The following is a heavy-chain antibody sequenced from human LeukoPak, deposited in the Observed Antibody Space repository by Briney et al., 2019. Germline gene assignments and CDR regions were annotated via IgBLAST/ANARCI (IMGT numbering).Heavy chain of an antibody. CDR1: GYTFTGYY. Sequence: ASVKVSCKASGYTFTGYYMHWVRQAPGQGLEWMGWINPYSGAINYAQKFQGRVTLTRDTSISTAYMELSRLTSGDTAVYYCARDPKSQLLLDYWGQGTLVTVSS. J-gene: IGHJ4*02. CDR2: INPYSGAI. CDR3: ARDPKSQLLLDY. V-gene: IGHV1-2*02. D-gene: IGHD2-2*01.